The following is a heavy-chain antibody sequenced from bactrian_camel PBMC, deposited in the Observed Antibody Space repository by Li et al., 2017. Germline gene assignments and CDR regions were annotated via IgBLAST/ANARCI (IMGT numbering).Heavy chain of an antibody. V-gene: IGHV3S59*01. Sequence: VQLVESGGGSVQAGGSLRLSCAASTYTYRIYCMGWFRQAPGKERDGVAAIYTRGGTTYYSDSVKGRFTISDDNGKTMLYLQMNSLKVEDTAMYYCRMDQRGVRGKGTQVTVS. CDR3: RMDQRGV. CDR2: IYTRGGTT. J-gene: IGHJ4*01. CDR1: TYTYRIYC.